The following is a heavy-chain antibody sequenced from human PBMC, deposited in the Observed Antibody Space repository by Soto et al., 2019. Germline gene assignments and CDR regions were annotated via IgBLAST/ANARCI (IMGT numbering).Heavy chain of an antibody. V-gene: IGHV3-48*01. CDR3: ARVGGGYYDYYYGMDV. CDR1: GFTFSSDD. D-gene: IGHD2-15*01. CDR2: ISSSSSSI. J-gene: IGHJ6*02. Sequence: GGALRLSCAPTGFTFSSDDMNWVRQAPVKGLEWVSYISSSSSSIYYADSVKGRFTISRDNAKNSLYLQMNSLRVEDTAVYYCARVGGGYYDYYYGMDVWGQGT.